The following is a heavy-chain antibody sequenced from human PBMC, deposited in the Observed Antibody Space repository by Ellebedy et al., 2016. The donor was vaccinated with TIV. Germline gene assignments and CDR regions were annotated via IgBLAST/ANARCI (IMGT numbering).Heavy chain of an antibody. V-gene: IGHV1-2*04. CDR2: INPNSGGT. CDR1: GYTFTDYY. Sequence: ASVKVSCKASGYTFTDYYIHWVRQAPGQGLEWMGWINPNSGGTNYAQKFQGWVTMTRDTSISTVYMELNRLRSDDTAVYYCARAAITNYFDYWGQGTLVTVSS. J-gene: IGHJ4*02. D-gene: IGHD1-14*01. CDR3: ARAAITNYFDY.